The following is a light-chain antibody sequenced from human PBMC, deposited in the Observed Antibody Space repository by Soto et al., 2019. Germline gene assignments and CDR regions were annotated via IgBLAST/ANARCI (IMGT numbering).Light chain of an antibody. Sequence: DIVVTKSPDSLAVFPAERATIICKSSQSVLYRSNNENYLVWYQQKPGQAPRLLIYGASNRATGVPDRFSGSGSGTDFTLTISRLEPEDFAVYYCQLYGNSLTFGGGTKVDIK. CDR3: QLYGNSLT. CDR1: QSVLYRSNNENY. V-gene: IGKV4-1*01. CDR2: GAS. J-gene: IGKJ4*01.